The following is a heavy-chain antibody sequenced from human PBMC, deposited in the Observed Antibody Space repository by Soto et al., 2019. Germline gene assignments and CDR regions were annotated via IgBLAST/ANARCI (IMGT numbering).Heavy chain of an antibody. CDR1: GFTFSSYA. J-gene: IGHJ4*02. Sequence: GGSLRLSCAASGFTFSSYAMHWVRQAPGKGLEWVAVISYDGSNKYYADSVKGRFTISRDNSKNTLYLQMNSLRAEDTAVYYCARDIAAAGNDPSHTDYWGQGTLVTVSS. V-gene: IGHV3-30-3*01. CDR2: ISYDGSNK. D-gene: IGHD6-13*01. CDR3: ARDIAAAGNDPSHTDY.